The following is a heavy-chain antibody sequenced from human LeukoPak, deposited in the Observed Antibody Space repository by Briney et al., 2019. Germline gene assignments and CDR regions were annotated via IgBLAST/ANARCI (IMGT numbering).Heavy chain of an antibody. V-gene: IGHV4-59*08. Sequence: PSETLSLTCTVSGXSISSYYGSWIRQPPGKGLEWIGYIYYSGSTNYNPSLKSRVTISVDTSKEQFSLKLSSVTAADTAVYYCARHSPVYYDFDYWGQGTLVTVSS. D-gene: IGHD2-8*01. J-gene: IGHJ4*02. CDR2: IYYSGST. CDR1: GXSISSYY. CDR3: ARHSPVYYDFDY.